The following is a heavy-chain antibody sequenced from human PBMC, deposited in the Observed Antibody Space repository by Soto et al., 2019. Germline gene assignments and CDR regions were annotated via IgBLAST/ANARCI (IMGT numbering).Heavy chain of an antibody. CDR1: GGSFSGYY. J-gene: IGHJ6*03. D-gene: IGHD3-9*01. CDR2: INHSGNT. CDR3: ASQGLPYFDWSPTPLYYMDV. V-gene: IGHV4-34*01. Sequence: PSETLSLTCAVYGGSFSGYYWSWIRPPTGKGLEWIGEINHSGNTNYNPSLKSRVTISVDKSKNQFSLKLSSVTAADTAVYYCASQGLPYFDWSPTPLYYMDVWGKGTTVTVSS.